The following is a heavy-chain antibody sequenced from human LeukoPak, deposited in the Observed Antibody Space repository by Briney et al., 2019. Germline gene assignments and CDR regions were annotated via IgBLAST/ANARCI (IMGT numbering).Heavy chain of an antibody. V-gene: IGHV4-4*02. CDR3: ARVGGYCTSTSCSNSYYCYGMDV. D-gene: IGHD2-2*01. J-gene: IGHJ6*02. CDR2: IYHSGST. CDR1: GGSVSSSNW. Sequence: SETLSLTCAVSGGSVSSSNWWSWVRQPPGKGLEWIGEIYHSGSTNYNPSLKSRLNISVDKSKNQFSLKVTSVTAADTAVYYCARVGGYCTSTSCSNSYYCYGMDVWGQGTTVTVSS.